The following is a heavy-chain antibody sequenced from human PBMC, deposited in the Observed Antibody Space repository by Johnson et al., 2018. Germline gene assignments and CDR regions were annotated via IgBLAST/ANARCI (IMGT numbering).Heavy chain of an antibody. CDR3: ARTPMQGGGMDV. CDR2: IIPIFGTA. Sequence: QVQLVQCGAEVKKPGSSVKVCCKASGGTFSSYAISWVRQAPGQGLEWRGGIIPIFGTANYAQKFQGRVTITADESTSTAYMELSSLRSEDTAVYYCARTPMQGGGMDVWGQGTTVTVSS. J-gene: IGHJ6*02. V-gene: IGHV1-69*01. D-gene: IGHD3-16*01. CDR1: GGTFSSYA.